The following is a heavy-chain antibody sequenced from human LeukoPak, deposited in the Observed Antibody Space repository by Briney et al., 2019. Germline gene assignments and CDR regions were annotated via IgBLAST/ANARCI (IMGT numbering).Heavy chain of an antibody. CDR3: ATETSGYSYGLYQKFDY. Sequence: ASVKVSCKASGGTFSSYAISWVRQAPGQGLEWMGGIIPIFGTANYAQKFHGRVTITADESTSTAYMELSSLRSEDTAVYYCATETSGYSYGLYQKFDYWGQGTLVTVSS. CDR1: GGTFSSYA. J-gene: IGHJ4*02. CDR2: IIPIFGTA. D-gene: IGHD5-18*01. V-gene: IGHV1-69*13.